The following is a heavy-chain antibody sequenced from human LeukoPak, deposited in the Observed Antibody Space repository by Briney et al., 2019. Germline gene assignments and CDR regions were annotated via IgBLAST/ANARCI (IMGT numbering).Heavy chain of an antibody. CDR1: GGSISSSTYY. J-gene: IGHJ4*02. Sequence: SETLSLTCTVSGGSISSSTYYWGWIRQPPGKGLEWFGSIYYSGSTYYNPSLKSRVTISVDTSKNQFSLKLSSVTAADTAVYYCARSEQWLVPLDHWGQGTLVTVSS. D-gene: IGHD6-19*01. CDR2: IYYSGST. CDR3: ARSEQWLVPLDH. V-gene: IGHV4-39*07.